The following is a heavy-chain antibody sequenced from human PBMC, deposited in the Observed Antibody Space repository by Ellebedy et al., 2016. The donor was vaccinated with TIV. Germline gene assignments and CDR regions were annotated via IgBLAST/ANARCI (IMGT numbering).Heavy chain of an antibody. Sequence: MPSETLSLTCAVYVGSFSGYYWSWIRQPPGKGLEWIGEINHSGSTNYNPSLKSRVTISVDTSKTQFSLKLSSVTAADTAVYYCARGWRVGATMRMYWFDPWGQGTLVTVSS. CDR3: ARGWRVGATMRMYWFDP. CDR2: INHSGST. D-gene: IGHD1-26*01. J-gene: IGHJ5*02. V-gene: IGHV4-34*01. CDR1: VGSFSGYY.